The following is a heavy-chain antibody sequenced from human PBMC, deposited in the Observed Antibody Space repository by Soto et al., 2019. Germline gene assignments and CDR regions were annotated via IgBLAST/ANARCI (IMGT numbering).Heavy chain of an antibody. CDR1: GFTFSSYS. J-gene: IGHJ4*02. CDR2: ISSSSSYI. V-gene: IGHV3-21*01. D-gene: IGHD3-3*01. CDR3: ARGPSIFGVVITHYPDY. Sequence: PGGSLRLSCAASGFTFSSYSMNWVRQAPGKGLEWVSSISSSSSYIYYADSVKGRFTISRDNAKNSLYLQMNSLRAEDTAVYYCARGPSIFGVVITHYPDYWGQGTLVTVSS.